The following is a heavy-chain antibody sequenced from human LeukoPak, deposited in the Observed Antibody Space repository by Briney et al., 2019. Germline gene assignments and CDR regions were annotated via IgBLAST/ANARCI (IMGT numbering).Heavy chain of an antibody. CDR3: AKDRGAPDFYYYYGMDV. V-gene: IGHV3-74*01. D-gene: IGHD1-14*01. CDR1: GFTLSNYW. J-gene: IGHJ6*02. Sequence: QTGGSLRLSCAASGFTLSNYWMHWVRQAPGKGLVWVSRINNDGSSTSYADSVKGRFTITRDNAKYTLFLQMNNLGAEDTAVYYCAKDRGAPDFYYYYGMDVWGQGTTVTVSS. CDR2: INNDGSST.